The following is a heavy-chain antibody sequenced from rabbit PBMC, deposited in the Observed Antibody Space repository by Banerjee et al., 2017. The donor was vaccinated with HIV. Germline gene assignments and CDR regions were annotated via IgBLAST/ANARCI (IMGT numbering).Heavy chain of an antibody. CDR2: IDTGLLGNT. J-gene: IGHJ2*01. V-gene: IGHV1S40*01. CDR1: GFSFSSGYY. D-gene: IGHD1-1*01. CDR3: ARNYVNAFDP. Sequence: QSLEESGGGLVKPGASLTLTCTASGFSFSSGYYMCWVRQAPGKGLEWIACIDTGLLGNTYYASWAKGRFTISKTSSTTVTLQMTSLTAADTATYFCARNYVNAFDPWGQGTLVTVS.